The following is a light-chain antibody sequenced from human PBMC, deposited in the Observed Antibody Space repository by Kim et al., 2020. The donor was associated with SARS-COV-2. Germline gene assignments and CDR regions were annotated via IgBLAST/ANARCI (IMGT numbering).Light chain of an antibody. Sequence: ASVGDRVTITCRASQGVNIWLAWYQQKPGKAPKSLIYAASSLQSGVPSRFSGSGSGTDFTLTINNLQPDDFATYYCQQYNKYPITFGPGTRLEIK. CDR3: QQYNKYPIT. J-gene: IGKJ5*01. CDR2: AAS. CDR1: QGVNIW. V-gene: IGKV1D-16*01.